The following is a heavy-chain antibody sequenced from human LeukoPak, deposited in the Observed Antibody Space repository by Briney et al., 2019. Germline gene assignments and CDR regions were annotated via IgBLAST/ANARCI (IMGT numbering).Heavy chain of an antibody. J-gene: IGHJ6*02. Sequence: PGGSLRLSCALSGLTVSSNYMSWVRQAPGQGLEWVSVIYSDGSTYYADSVKGRFSIFRDNSKNTVYLQVNSLSADDTAVYYCARRLYCGSLGAIYHGMDVWGQGTTVTVSS. D-gene: IGHD2-21*01. CDR1: GLTVSSNY. V-gene: IGHV3-66*01. CDR3: ARRLYCGSLGAIYHGMDV. CDR2: IYSDGST.